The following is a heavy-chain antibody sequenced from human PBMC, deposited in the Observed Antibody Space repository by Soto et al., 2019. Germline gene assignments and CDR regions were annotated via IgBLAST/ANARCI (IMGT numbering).Heavy chain of an antibody. V-gene: IGHV3-23*01. CDR3: AKGRAAAGDVDYYYGLDV. CDR1: RCAVKSWA. D-gene: IGHD6-13*01. J-gene: IGHJ6*02. Sequence: LILPNRDPRCAVKSWAIDLGRHPPSKRLEWVSVISGSGASTYYADSVKGRFSISRDNSKNTLYLQVNSLRAEDTAVYYCAKGRAAAGDVDYYYGLDVLLQGST. CDR2: ISGSGAST.